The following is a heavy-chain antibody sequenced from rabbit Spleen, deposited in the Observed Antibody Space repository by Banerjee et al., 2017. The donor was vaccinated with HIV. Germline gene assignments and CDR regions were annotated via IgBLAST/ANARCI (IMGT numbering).Heavy chain of an antibody. V-gene: IGHV1S45*01. Sequence: QEHLKESGGGLVKPGASLTLTCTASGFSFSSGYYMCWVRQAPGKGLEWIACIEGGSSAFSYFANWAKGRFTISKTSSTTVTLQMTSLTAADTATYFCARDTSSSFSSYGMDLWGPGTLVTVS. D-gene: IGHD1-1*01. CDR3: ARDTSSSFSSYGMDL. CDR1: GFSFSSGYY. CDR2: IEGGSSAFS. J-gene: IGHJ6*01.